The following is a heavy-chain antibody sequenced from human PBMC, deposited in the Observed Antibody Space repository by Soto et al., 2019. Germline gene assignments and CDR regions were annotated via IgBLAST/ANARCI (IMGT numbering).Heavy chain of an antibody. CDR2: IYYSGST. CDR1: GGSISSGCYY. CDR3: ARDSRPNYYDSTGLDY. Sequence: PSETLSLTCTVSGGSISSGCYYWSWIRQHPGKGLEWIGYIYYSGSTYYNPSLKSRVTISVDTSKNQFSLKLSSVTAADTAVYYCARDSRPNYYDSTGLDYWGQGTLVTVSS. D-gene: IGHD3-22*01. V-gene: IGHV4-31*03. J-gene: IGHJ4*02.